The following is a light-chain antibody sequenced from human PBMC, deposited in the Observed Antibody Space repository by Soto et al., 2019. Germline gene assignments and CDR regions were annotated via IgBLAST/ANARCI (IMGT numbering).Light chain of an antibody. J-gene: IGKJ3*01. V-gene: IGKV3-15*01. CDR3: QQYNNWPPGFT. CDR2: GAS. Sequence: EIVMTQSPATLSVSPGERATLSCRASQSIYSNLAWYQQKRGQAPRLLIYGASTRATGIPARFSGSGSGTEFTLSISSLQSEDFAVYDCQQYNNWPPGFTFGPGTKVDI. CDR1: QSIYSN.